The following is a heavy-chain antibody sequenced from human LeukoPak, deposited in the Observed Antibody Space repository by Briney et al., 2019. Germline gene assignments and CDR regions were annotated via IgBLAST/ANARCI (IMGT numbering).Heavy chain of an antibody. CDR1: GFTFKDYW. CDR2: IKSDGSST. CDR3: ARRRTNYYYHYGMDV. J-gene: IGHJ6*02. V-gene: IGHV3-74*01. Sequence: GGSLRLSCAASGFTFKDYWMLWVRQAPGKGLVWVSRIKSDGSSTSYADSVKGRFTISRDNAKNTLYLQMKSLRAEDSGVYCCARRRTNYYYHYGMDVWGQGTTVTVSS.